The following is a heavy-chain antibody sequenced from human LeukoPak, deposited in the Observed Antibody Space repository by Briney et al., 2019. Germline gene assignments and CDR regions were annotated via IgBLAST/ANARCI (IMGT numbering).Heavy chain of an antibody. D-gene: IGHD1-1*01. V-gene: IGHV3-30*18. Sequence: GGSLTLSCAASGFTFSTYDMHWARQAPGKGLEWVAVISYDGSYKYYADSVKGRFIISRDNFKNTLYLKMNSLRAEDTALYYCAKGTTTPTTGTLEKDAFDIWGQGTMVTVSS. J-gene: IGHJ3*02. CDR3: AKGTTTPTTGTLEKDAFDI. CDR1: GFTFSTYD. CDR2: ISYDGSYK.